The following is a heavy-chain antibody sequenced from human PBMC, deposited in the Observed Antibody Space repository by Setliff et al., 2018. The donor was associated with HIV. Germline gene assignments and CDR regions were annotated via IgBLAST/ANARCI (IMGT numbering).Heavy chain of an antibody. D-gene: IGHD3-22*01. V-gene: IGHV1-18*01. CDR3: ARDPPGNPWFFDY. Sequence: GASVKVSCKASGYTFSSYGISWVRQAPGQGLEWVGWVSGYNGDTNYAQNLRGRVTVTTDTSTTTAHMELRSLTSDDTAMYYCARDPPGNPWFFDYWGPGTLVTVSS. CDR2: VSGYNGDT. CDR1: GYTFSSYG. J-gene: IGHJ4*02.